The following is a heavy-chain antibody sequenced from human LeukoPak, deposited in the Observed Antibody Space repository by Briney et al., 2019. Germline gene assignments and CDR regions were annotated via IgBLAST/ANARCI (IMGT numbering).Heavy chain of an antibody. CDR3: ARDYMVRGVINTYYYGMDG. V-gene: IGHV3-48*03. CDR1: GFTFSSYG. CDR2: ISSSGSTI. D-gene: IGHD3-10*01. Sequence: PGGSLRLSCAASGFTFSSYGMNWVRQAPGKGLEWVSYISSSGSTIYYADSVKGRFTISRDNAKNSLYLQMHSLRAEDTAVYYWARDYMVRGVINTYYYGMDGWGQGTTVTVSS. J-gene: IGHJ6*01.